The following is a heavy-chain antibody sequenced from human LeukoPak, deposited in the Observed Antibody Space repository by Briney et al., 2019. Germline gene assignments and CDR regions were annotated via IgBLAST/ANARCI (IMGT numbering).Heavy chain of an antibody. V-gene: IGHV4-61*02. CDR3: AREKGSNWGYYFDY. D-gene: IGHD7-27*01. CDR2: IYTSGST. CDR1: GGSISSGSYY. Sequence: SQTLSLTCTVFGGSISSGSYYWSWIRQPAGKGLEWIGRIYTSGSTNYNPSLKSRVTISVDTSRNKFSLKLSYVTAADTAVYYCAREKGSNWGYYFDYWGQGTLVTVSS. J-gene: IGHJ4*02.